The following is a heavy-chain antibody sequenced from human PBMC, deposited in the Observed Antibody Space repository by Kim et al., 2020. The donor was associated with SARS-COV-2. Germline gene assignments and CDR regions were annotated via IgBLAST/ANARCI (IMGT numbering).Heavy chain of an antibody. CDR2: IYYSGST. Sequence: SETLSLTCTVSGGSISSGGYYWSWIRQHPGKGLEWIGYIYYSGSTYYNPSLKSRVTISVDTSKNQFSLKLSSVTAADTAVYYCARDSRLVFFTRGGAFDIWGQGTMVTVSS. J-gene: IGHJ3*02. D-gene: IGHD2-21*02. V-gene: IGHV4-31*03. CDR1: GGSISSGGYY. CDR3: ARDSRLVFFTRGGAFDI.